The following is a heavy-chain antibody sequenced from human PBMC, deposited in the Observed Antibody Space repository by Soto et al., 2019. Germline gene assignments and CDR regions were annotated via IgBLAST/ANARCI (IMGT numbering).Heavy chain of an antibody. D-gene: IGHD3-9*01. J-gene: IGHJ2*01. CDR3: AKGRYFDAIGGCANI. V-gene: IGHV3-23*01. Sequence: EVRLMESGGGFLQPGGSQRLSCVASGFTFNSDAMSWVRQTPEKGLEWVSAISGSGWQTYYAESVQGRFTISRDNSKTTVYLHVNRLRAEDSGIYYCAKGRYFDAIGGCANIWGRGTLVTVSS. CDR1: GFTFNSDA. CDR2: ISGSGWQT.